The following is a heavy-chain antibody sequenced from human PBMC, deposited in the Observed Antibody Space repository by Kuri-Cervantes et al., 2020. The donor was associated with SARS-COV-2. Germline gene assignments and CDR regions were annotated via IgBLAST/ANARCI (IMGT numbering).Heavy chain of an antibody. V-gene: IGHV4-34*01. CDR2: INHSGST. D-gene: IGHD3-10*01. J-gene: IGHJ4*02. Sequence: ESLKISCAVYGGSFSAYYWSWIRQPPGKGLEWIGEINHSGSTNYNPSLKSRVTISVDTSKHQLSLKLSSVTAADTAVYYCARSGEDYPFDYWGQGTLVTVSS. CDR1: GGSFSAYY. CDR3: ARSGEDYPFDY.